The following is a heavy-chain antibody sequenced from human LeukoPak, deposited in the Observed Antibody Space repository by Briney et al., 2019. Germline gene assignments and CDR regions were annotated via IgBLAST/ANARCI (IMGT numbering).Heavy chain of an antibody. J-gene: IGHJ4*02. CDR1: GFTFSSYW. D-gene: IGHD6-19*01. Sequence: GGSLRLSCAASGFTFSSYWMHWVRQAPGKGLVWVSRINSDGSSTNYADSVKGRFTISRDNAKNSLYLQMNSLRVEDTAFYYCAKDNRRHYTSGPNPDSLHWGQGALVTVSS. V-gene: IGHV3-74*01. CDR3: AKDNRRHYTSGPNPDSLH. CDR2: INSDGSST.